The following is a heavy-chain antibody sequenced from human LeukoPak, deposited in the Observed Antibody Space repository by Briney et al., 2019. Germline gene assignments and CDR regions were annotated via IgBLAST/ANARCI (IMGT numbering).Heavy chain of an antibody. D-gene: IGHD5-18*01. Sequence: GRSLRLSCAASGFMFSTYAMHWVRQAPGKGLEWVAVISYDGSDEYYADSVKGRLTISRDNSQNTLYLQMNSLRAEDTAVYYCARDVYRSDYWGQGTLVTVSS. V-gene: IGHV3-30-3*01. CDR2: ISYDGSDE. CDR1: GFMFSTYA. CDR3: ARDVYRSDY. J-gene: IGHJ4*02.